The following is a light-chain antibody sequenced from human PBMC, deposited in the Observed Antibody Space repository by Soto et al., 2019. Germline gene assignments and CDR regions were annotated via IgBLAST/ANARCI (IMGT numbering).Light chain of an antibody. V-gene: IGKV3-20*01. CDR3: QQYGSSPGT. Sequence: EIVLTQSPGTLSLSPGERATLSCRASQSVSSSYLAWYQQKPGQAPRLLIYGASSRATGIPDRFSGSGSGPDLTLTISRLEPEDFAEYYCQQYGSSPGTFGQGTKVEIK. CDR1: QSVSSSY. CDR2: GAS. J-gene: IGKJ1*01.